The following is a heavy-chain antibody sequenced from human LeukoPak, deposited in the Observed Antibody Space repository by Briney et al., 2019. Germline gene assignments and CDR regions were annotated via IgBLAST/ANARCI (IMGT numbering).Heavy chain of an antibody. V-gene: IGHV3-48*04. D-gene: IGHD2-21*01. CDR3: ARDVVGLSPSP. CDR1: GFTFSSYS. J-gene: IGHJ4*02. CDR2: ISSSGSTI. Sequence: PGGSLRLSCAASGFTFSSYSMNWVRQAPGKGLEWVSYISSSGSTIYYADSVKGRFTISRDNAKNSLYLQMNSLRAEDTAVYYCARDVVGLSPSPWGQGTLVTVSS.